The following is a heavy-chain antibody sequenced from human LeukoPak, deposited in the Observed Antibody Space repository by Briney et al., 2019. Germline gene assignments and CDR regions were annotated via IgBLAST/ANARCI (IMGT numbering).Heavy chain of an antibody. CDR3: ARGVYLTYYYDSSGYYGY. V-gene: IGHV3-53*01. Sequence: GGSLRLSCAASGFTVSSNYMSWVRQAPGKGLEWVSVIYSGGSTYCADSVKGRFTISRDNSKNTLYLQMNSLRAEDTAVYYCARGVYLTYYYDSSGYYGYWGQGTLVTVSS. D-gene: IGHD3-22*01. CDR2: IYSGGST. CDR1: GFTVSSNY. J-gene: IGHJ4*02.